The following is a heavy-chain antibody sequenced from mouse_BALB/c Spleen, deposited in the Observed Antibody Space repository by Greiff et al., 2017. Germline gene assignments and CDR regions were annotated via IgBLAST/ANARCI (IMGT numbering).Heavy chain of an antibody. V-gene: IGHV5-6-3*01. Sequence: EVQGVESGGGLVQPGGSLKLSCAASGFTFSSYGMSWVRQTPDKRLELVATINSNGGSTYYPDSVKGRFTISRDNAKNTLYLQMSSLKSEDTAMYYCARRYDGYAMDYWGQGTSVTVSS. CDR3: ARRYDGYAMDY. D-gene: IGHD2-14*01. J-gene: IGHJ4*01. CDR2: INSNGGST. CDR1: GFTFSSYG.